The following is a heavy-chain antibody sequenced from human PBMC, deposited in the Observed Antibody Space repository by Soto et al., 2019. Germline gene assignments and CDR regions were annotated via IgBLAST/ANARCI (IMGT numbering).Heavy chain of an antibody. D-gene: IGHD5-12*01. CDR3: AKVPIVMATMGYYFDY. Sequence: QVQLVESGGGVVQPGRSLRLSCAASGFTFSSYGMHWVRQAPGKGLEWVAVISYDGSNKYYADSVKGRFTISRDNSKNTLYLQMNSLRAEDKAVYYCAKVPIVMATMGYYFDYWGQGTLVTVSS. V-gene: IGHV3-30*18. CDR1: GFTFSSYG. J-gene: IGHJ4*02. CDR2: ISYDGSNK.